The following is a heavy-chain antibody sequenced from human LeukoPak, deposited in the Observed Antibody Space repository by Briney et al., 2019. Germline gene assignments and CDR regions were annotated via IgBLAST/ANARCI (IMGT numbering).Heavy chain of an antibody. D-gene: IGHD5-12*01. CDR2: IYYSGST. CDR1: GGSISSYY. CDR3: ARASNRYSGYDRVYYIDY. J-gene: IGHJ4*02. V-gene: IGHV4-59*01. Sequence: SETLSLTCTVCGGSISSYYWSWIRQPPGKGLEWIGYIYYSGSTNYNPSLKSRVTMSVDTSKNKFSLKLSSVTAADTAVYYCARASNRYSGYDRVYYIDYWGQGTLVTVSS.